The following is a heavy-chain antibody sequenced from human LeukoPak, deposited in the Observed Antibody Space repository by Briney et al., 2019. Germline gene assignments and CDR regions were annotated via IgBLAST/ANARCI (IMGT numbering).Heavy chain of an antibody. J-gene: IGHJ5*02. Sequence: GASVKVSCKASGYTFTSYAINWVRQAPGQGLEWMGWMNTNTGNPTYAQGFTGRFVFSLDTSVSTVYLQISGLKAEDTAVYYCARIAAAGPDINWFDPWGQGTLVTVSS. V-gene: IGHV7-4-1*02. D-gene: IGHD6-13*01. CDR1: GYTFTSYA. CDR3: ARIAAAGPDINWFDP. CDR2: MNTNTGNP.